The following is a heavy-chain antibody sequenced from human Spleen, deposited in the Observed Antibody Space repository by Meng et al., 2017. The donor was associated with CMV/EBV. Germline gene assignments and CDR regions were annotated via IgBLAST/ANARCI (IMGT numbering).Heavy chain of an antibody. CDR1: GYIFIGYY. CDR3: AREIVDLLVKPTPRDLDP. J-gene: IGHJ5*02. V-gene: IGHV1-2*02. D-gene: IGHD2-2*03. Sequence: ASVKVSCKASGYIFIGYYIHWLRQAPGQGLEWMGWINPETGDTKYAQKFQGRVTMTRDTSLKTAYMDLSRLRSDDTAVYYCAREIVDLLVKPTPRDLDPWGQGTLVTVSS. CDR2: INPETGDT.